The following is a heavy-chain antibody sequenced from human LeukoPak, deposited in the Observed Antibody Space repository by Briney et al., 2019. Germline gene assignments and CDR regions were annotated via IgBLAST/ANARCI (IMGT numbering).Heavy chain of an antibody. V-gene: IGHV3-48*01. J-gene: IGHJ6*02. D-gene: IGHD4-11*01. CDR2: ISSSSSTI. CDR3: ARDRIYSEYYYGMDV. CDR1: GFTFSSYA. Sequence: GGSLRLSCAASGFTFSSYAMSWVRQAPGKGLEWVSYISSSSSTIYYADSVKGRFTISRDNAKNSLYLQMNSLRADDTAVYYCARDRIYSEYYYGMDVWGQGTTVTVSS.